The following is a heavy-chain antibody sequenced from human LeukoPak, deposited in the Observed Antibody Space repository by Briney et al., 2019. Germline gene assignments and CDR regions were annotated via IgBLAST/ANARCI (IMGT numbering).Heavy chain of an antibody. CDR1: GYSITSGYF. CDR2: IHHSGST. D-gene: IGHD3-22*01. CDR3: ARYYDKGKYYFDY. V-gene: IGHV4-38-2*02. J-gene: IGHJ4*02. Sequence: PSETLSLTCSVSGYSITSGYFWGWIRQPPGKGLEWIGSIHHSGSTYYNPSLKSRVTISLDTPKNQFSLKLSSVTAADTAVYYCARYYDKGKYYFDYWGQGTLVTVSS.